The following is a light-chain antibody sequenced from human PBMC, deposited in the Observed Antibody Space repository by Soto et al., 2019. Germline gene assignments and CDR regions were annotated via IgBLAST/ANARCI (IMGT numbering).Light chain of an antibody. Sequence: QSVLTQPRSVSGSPGQSVTISCIGTNDDVGAYDYVSWYQQRPGTAPKVIIHDVTKRPSGVPDRFSGSKSGITASLTISGLQAADEADYYCCSYTGTYAGVFGGGTQLTVL. J-gene: IGLJ3*02. CDR2: DVT. CDR1: NDDVGAYDY. V-gene: IGLV2-11*01. CDR3: CSYTGTYAGV.